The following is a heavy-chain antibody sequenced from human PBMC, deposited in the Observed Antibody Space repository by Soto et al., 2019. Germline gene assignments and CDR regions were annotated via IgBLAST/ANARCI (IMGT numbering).Heavy chain of an antibody. CDR1: GFTFSSYA. CDR2: ISGSGGST. CDR3: AKHRTAMEKYYFDY. J-gene: IGHJ4*02. Sequence: PGGSLRLSCAASGFTFSSYAVSWVRQAPGKGLEWVSAISGSGGSTYYADSVKGRFTISRDNSKNTLYLQMNSLRAEDTAVYYCAKHRTAMEKYYFDYWGQGTLVTVSS. D-gene: IGHD5-18*01. V-gene: IGHV3-23*01.